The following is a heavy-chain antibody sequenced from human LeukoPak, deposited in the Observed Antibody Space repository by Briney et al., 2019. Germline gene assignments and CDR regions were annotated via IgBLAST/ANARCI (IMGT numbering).Heavy chain of an antibody. CDR3: AKSLFTSATGTGRAFHI. Sequence: PGGCLRLSFAASGFTFSKFPTGWVRQAPGRGLEWVSAISVSGDVTFYAHSLRGRFTISRHNSKSTLYLQMNGLRAEDTAIFYCAKSLFTSATGTGRAFHIWGQGTRVTVSS. CDR2: ISVSGDVT. CDR1: GFTFSKFP. J-gene: IGHJ3*02. D-gene: IGHD1-1*01. V-gene: IGHV3-23*01.